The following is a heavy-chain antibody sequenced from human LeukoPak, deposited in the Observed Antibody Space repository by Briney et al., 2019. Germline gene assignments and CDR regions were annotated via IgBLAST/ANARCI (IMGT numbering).Heavy chain of an antibody. CDR3: ARDLTGYCSSTSCYSRGLDY. J-gene: IGHJ4*02. CDR2: IYHSGST. V-gene: IGHV4-4*02. D-gene: IGHD2-2*02. CDR1: GGSISSSNW. Sequence: SGTLSLTCAVSGGSISSSNWWSWVRQPPGKGLEWIGEIYHSGSTNYNPPLKSRVTISVDKSKNQLSLKLSSVTAADTAVYYCARDLTGYCSSTSCYSRGLDYWGQGTLVTVSS.